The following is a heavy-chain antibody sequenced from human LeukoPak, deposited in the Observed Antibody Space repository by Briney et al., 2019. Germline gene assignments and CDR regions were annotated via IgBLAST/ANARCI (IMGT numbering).Heavy chain of an antibody. CDR2: INWNGGST. J-gene: IGHJ4*02. CDR1: GFTFDDYG. CDR3: ASGGPTAAFDY. V-gene: IGHV3-20*04. D-gene: IGHD3-16*01. Sequence: TGGSLRLSCAASGFTFDDYGMSWVRQAPGKGLEWVSGINWNGGSTGYADSVKGRFTISRDNAKNSLYLQMNSLRAEDTALYYCASGGPTAAFDYWGQGTLVTVSS.